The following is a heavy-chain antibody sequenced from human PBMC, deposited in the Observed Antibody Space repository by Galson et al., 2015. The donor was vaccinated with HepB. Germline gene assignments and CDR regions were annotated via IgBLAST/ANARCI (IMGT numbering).Heavy chain of an antibody. CDR2: FDPEDGET. V-gene: IGHV1-24*01. J-gene: IGHJ3*02. CDR3: TLSPGGIAARFLASYRRYDAFDI. CDR1: GYTLTELS. D-gene: IGHD6-6*01. Sequence: SVKVSCKVSGYTLTELSMHWVRQAPGKGLEWMGGFDPEDGETIYAQKFQGRVTMTEDTSTDTAYMELSSLRSEDTAVYYCTLSPGGIAARFLASYRRYDAFDIWGQGTMVTVSS.